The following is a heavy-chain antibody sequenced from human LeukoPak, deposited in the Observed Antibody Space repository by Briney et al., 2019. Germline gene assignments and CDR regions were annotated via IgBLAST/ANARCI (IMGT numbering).Heavy chain of an antibody. CDR3: ARGGLLWFGEFGDY. J-gene: IGHJ4*02. CDR1: GYTFTGYY. Sequence: ASVKVSCKASGYTFTGYYMHWVRQAPGQGLEWMGWINPNSGGTNYAQKFQGWVTMTRDTSISTAYMELSRLRSDDTAMYYCARGGLLWFGEFGDYWGQGTLVTVSS. CDR2: INPNSGGT. V-gene: IGHV1-2*04. D-gene: IGHD3-10*01.